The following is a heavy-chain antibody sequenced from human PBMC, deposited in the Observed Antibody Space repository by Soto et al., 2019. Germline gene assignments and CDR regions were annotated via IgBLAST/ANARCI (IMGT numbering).Heavy chain of an antibody. CDR3: ARLGHPGH. CDR2: VMAILGTA. V-gene: IGHV1-69*01. Sequence: QVQLVQSGAEVKKPGSSVKDSCTASGGSLRNSVISWVRQAPAQRLEWMGGVMAILGTANYAQKFQGRVTMTADEATSTAYMDLSSLSPDDPAVYYCARLGHPGHWGPGTLVIASS. D-gene: IGHD3-10*01. CDR1: GGSLRNSV. J-gene: IGHJ4*02.